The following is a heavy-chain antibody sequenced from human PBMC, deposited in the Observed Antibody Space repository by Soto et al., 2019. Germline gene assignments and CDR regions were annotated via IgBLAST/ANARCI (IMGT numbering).Heavy chain of an antibody. CDR1: GFIFSNYW. D-gene: IGHD3-3*01. J-gene: IGHJ4*02. CDR2: IKEDGTEK. V-gene: IGHV3-7*01. CDR3: AGYYTFGPPY. Sequence: PGGSLRLSCSASGFIFSNYWMSWVRQAPGKGLEWVANIKEDGTEKYYVDSVKGRFTISRDNAKNSLYLQMNSLRAEDTAVYYCAGYYTFGPPYWGQGTLVTVSS.